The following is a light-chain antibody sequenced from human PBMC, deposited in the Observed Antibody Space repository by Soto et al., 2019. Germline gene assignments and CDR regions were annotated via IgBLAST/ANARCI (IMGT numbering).Light chain of an antibody. J-gene: IGLJ1*01. V-gene: IGLV2-23*01. CDR1: SSDIGSYNL. Sequence: QSALTQPASVSGSPGQSITISCSGTSSDIGSYNLVSWYQHHPGKVPKLMIYKGTQRPSGVSDRFSGSKSGNSASLTISGLQAEDEADYYCCSYATGTTFLFGGGTKLTVL. CDR3: CSYATGTTFL. CDR2: KGT.